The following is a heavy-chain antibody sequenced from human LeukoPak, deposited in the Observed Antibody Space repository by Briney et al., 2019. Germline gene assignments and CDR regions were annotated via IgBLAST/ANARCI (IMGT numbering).Heavy chain of an antibody. CDR3: ARLSCSSTNCYTFLNY. Sequence: PGGSLRLSCAASGFTFGSHWMSWVRQAPGEGLEWVASLNQDASDKRYVDSVKGRFTISRDNTKTSLYLQMDSLRIEDTAIYYCARLSCSSTNCYTFLNYWGQGTLVTVSS. J-gene: IGHJ4*02. V-gene: IGHV3-7*03. CDR2: LNQDASDK. CDR1: GFTFGSHW. D-gene: IGHD2-2*01.